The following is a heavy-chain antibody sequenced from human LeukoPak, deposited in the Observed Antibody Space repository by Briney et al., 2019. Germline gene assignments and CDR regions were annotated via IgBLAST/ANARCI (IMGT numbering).Heavy chain of an antibody. CDR2: ISAYNGNT. D-gene: IGHD4-17*01. CDR1: GYTFTSYD. V-gene: IGHV1-18*01. CDR3: ARYGDYIRNAFDI. Sequence: ASVKVSCKASGYTFTSYDINWVRQAPGQGLEWMGWISAYNGNTNYAQKIQGRVTMTTDTSTSTAYMELRSLRSDDTAVYYCARYGDYIRNAFDIWGQGIMVTVSS. J-gene: IGHJ3*02.